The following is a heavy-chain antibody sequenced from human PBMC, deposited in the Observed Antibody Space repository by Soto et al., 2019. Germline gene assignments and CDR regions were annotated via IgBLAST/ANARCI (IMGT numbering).Heavy chain of an antibody. V-gene: IGHV3-15*01. CDR1: GFTFSNAW. CDR2: IKSKTDGATT. CDR3: ATDAYYDTSGYWF. J-gene: IGHJ4*02. Sequence: GGSLRLSCAASGFTFSNAWMIWVSQAAGKGLEWVGRIKSKTDGATTDYAAPVKGRFTISRDDSKNTLYLQINSLKTEDTAVYYCATDAYYDTSGYWFWGQGTLVTVSS. D-gene: IGHD3-22*01.